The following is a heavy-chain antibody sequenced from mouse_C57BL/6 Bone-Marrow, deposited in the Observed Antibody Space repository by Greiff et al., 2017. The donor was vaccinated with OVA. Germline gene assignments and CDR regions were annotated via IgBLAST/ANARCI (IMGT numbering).Heavy chain of an antibody. V-gene: IGHV2-2*01. J-gene: IGHJ2*01. D-gene: IGHD2-3*01. CDR1: GFSLPSYG. CDR2: IWSGGST. Sequence: VQLQQSGPGLVQPSQSLSITCTVSGFSLPSYGVHWVRQSPGKGLEWLGVIWSGGSTDYNAAFISRLSISKDNSKSQVFFKMNSLQADDTAIYYCARNLPRDGYYVFDYWGQGTTLTVSS. CDR3: ARNLPRDGYYVFDY.